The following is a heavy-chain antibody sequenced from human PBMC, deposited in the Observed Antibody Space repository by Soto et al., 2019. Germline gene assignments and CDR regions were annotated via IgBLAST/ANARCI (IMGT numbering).Heavy chain of an antibody. CDR1: GFTFSSYA. D-gene: IGHD1-7*01. J-gene: IGHJ3*02. CDR3: AKGNSWSPALVLDI. Sequence: SLRRSCAAFGFTFSSYAMSWVRQAPGKGLEWVSAISGSGGSTYYADSVKGRFTISRDSSKNTLYLQMNSLRAEDTAAYYCAKGNSWSPALVLDIWGQGTMVTVSS. V-gene: IGHV3-23*01. CDR2: ISGSGGST.